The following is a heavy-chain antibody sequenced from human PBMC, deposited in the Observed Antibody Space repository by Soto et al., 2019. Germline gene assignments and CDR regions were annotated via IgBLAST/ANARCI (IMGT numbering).Heavy chain of an antibody. D-gene: IGHD3-22*01. J-gene: IGHJ5*02. CDR3: ARQAPPSFSGYFLNWFDP. V-gene: IGHV5-51*01. Sequence: GESLKISCKGSGYSFTSYWIGWVRQMPGKGLEWMGIIYPGDSDTRYSPSFQGQVTISADKSISTAYLQWSSLKASDTAMYYCARQAPPSFSGYFLNWFDPWGQGTLVTVSS. CDR2: IYPGDSDT. CDR1: GYSFTSYW.